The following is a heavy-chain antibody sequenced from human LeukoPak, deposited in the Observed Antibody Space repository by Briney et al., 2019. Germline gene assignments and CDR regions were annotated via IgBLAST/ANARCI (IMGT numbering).Heavy chain of an antibody. J-gene: IGHJ4*02. CDR3: ARLSVAATQVDY. Sequence: PGGSLRLSCAASGFTFSSYGMHWVRRAPGKGPEWVAVISYDGSNKYYADSVKGRFTISRDNSKNTPYLQMNSVRAEDTAVYYCARLSVAATQVDYWGQGTLVTVSS. V-gene: IGHV3-30*03. CDR2: ISYDGSNK. D-gene: IGHD2-15*01. CDR1: GFTFSSYG.